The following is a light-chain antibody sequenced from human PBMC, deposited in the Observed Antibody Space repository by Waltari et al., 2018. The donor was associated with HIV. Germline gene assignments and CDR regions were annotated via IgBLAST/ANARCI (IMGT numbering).Light chain of an antibody. CDR2: RGN. Sequence: QAGLTQPPSVSKALGQTATPTCTGDKNNVGFQGAAWLKHHQGHPPKLLSYRGNNRPSGVPGRFSASTSGKTASLNITGLQADDEADYFCSSWDTRLNGWVFGGGTHLTVL. J-gene: IGLJ3*02. CDR3: SSWDTRLNGWV. V-gene: IGLV10-54*04. CDR1: KNNVGFQG.